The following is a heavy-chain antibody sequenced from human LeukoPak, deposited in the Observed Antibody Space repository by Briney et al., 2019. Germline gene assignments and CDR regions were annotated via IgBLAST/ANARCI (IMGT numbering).Heavy chain of an antibody. Sequence: SETLSLTCTVSGGSISSYYWSWIRQPPGKGLEWIGYIYYSGSTNYNPSLKSRVTISVDTSKNQFSLKLSSVTAADTAVYYCARDLMVRGSNNWFDPWGQGTLVTVSS. CDR2: IYYSGST. D-gene: IGHD3-10*01. J-gene: IGHJ5*02. CDR3: ARDLMVRGSNNWFDP. V-gene: IGHV4-59*01. CDR1: GGSISSYY.